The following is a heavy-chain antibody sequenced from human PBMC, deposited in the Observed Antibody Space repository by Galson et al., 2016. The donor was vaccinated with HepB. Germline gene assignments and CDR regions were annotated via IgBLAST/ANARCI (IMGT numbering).Heavy chain of an antibody. CDR1: GFTFSSYG. Sequence: SLRLSCAASGFTFSSYGMHWVRQAPGKGLEWVAVIWSDGSDKYYADSVKGRFTISRDNSKYTLYLQMNSLRAEDTAVYYCARPGYRLGVTYGLDVWGQGTTVTVSS. V-gene: IGHV3-33*01. D-gene: IGHD1-26*01. CDR3: ARPGYRLGVTYGLDV. CDR2: IWSDGSDK. J-gene: IGHJ6*02.